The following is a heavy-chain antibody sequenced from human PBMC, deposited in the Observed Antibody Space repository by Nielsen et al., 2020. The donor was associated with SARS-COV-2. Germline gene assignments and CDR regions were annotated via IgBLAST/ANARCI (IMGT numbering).Heavy chain of an antibody. CDR1: GFTFSSYG. D-gene: IGHD4-17*01. Sequence: GESLKISCAASGFTFSSYGMHWVRQAPGKGLEWVAVIWYDGSNKYYADSVKGRFTISRDNSKNTLYLQMNSLRAEDTAVYYCARASLDEGDYGPTTYYPDYWGQGTLVTVSS. J-gene: IGHJ4*02. V-gene: IGHV3-33*01. CDR3: ARASLDEGDYGPTTYYPDY. CDR2: IWYDGSNK.